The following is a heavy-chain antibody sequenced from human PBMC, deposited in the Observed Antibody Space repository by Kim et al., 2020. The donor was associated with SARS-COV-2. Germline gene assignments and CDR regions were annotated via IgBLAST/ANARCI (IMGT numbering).Heavy chain of an antibody. Sequence: SVKVSCKASGGTFSSYAISWVRQAPGQGLEWMGGIIPIFGTANYAQKFQGRVTITADESTSTAYMELSSLRSEDTAVYYCARGIPRRKQQLVYYGMDVWGQGTTVTVSS. CDR2: IIPIFGTA. V-gene: IGHV1-69*13. CDR3: ARGIPRRKQQLVYYGMDV. CDR1: GGTFSSYA. J-gene: IGHJ6*02. D-gene: IGHD6-13*01.